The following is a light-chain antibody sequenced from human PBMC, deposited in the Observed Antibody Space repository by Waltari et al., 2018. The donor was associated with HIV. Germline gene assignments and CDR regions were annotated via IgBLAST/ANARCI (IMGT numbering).Light chain of an antibody. CDR3: QQFHNWPHT. J-gene: IGKJ4*01. V-gene: IGKV3-15*01. CDR2: GAS. CDR1: QSLSSY. Sequence: EIFLTQSPPTLSVSPGETAPLSCRASQSLSSYLAWYQQKPGQAPRLLIYGASTRATGTPVRFSGGGSGTEFSLTISSLRSEDYAVYYCQQFHNWPHTFGGGTKVEIK.